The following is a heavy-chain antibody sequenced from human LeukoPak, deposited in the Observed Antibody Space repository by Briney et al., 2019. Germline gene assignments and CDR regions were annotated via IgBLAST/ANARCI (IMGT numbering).Heavy chain of an antibody. CDR3: ATGYCSSTSCSDY. Sequence: PGRSLRLSCAASGFTFDDYAMHWVRQAPGKGLEWVSGISWNSGSIGYADSVKGRFTISRDNAKNSLYLQMNSLRAEDMALYYCATGYCSSTSCSDYWGQGTLVTVSS. CDR1: GFTFDDYA. CDR2: ISWNSGSI. D-gene: IGHD2-2*01. J-gene: IGHJ4*02. V-gene: IGHV3-9*03.